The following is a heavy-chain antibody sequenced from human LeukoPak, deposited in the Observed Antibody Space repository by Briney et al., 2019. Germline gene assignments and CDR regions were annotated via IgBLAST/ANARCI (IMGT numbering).Heavy chain of an antibody. CDR1: GGTFSSYA. D-gene: IGHD6-13*01. V-gene: IGHV1-69*05. Sequence: SVKVSCKASGGTFSSYAITWVRQAPGQGLEWMGRIIPIFGTANYAQKFQGRVTITTDESTSTAYMELSTLRSDDPAVYYCARERPPGDSSNWFLEGYFDIWGQGTLVTVSS. CDR2: IIPIFGTA. J-gene: IGHJ4*02. CDR3: ARERPPGDSSNWFLEGYFDI.